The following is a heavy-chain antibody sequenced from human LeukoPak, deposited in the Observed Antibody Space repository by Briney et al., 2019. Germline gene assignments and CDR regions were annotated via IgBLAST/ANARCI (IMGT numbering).Heavy chain of an antibody. J-gene: IGHJ4*02. Sequence: KPSETLSLTCTVSGGSISSSSYYWGWIRQPPGKGLEWIGSIFYSGSTYYNPSLKSRVTISVDTSKKEFSLKLSSVTAADTAVYYCARVYDFWSGYYDYWGQGTLVTVSS. V-gene: IGHV4-39*07. CDR2: IFYSGST. D-gene: IGHD3-3*01. CDR1: GGSISSSSYY. CDR3: ARVYDFWSGYYDY.